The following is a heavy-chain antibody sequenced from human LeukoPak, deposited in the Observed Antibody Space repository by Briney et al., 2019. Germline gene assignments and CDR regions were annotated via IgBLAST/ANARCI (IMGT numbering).Heavy chain of an antibody. D-gene: IGHD6-13*01. Sequence: GGSLRPSCAASGFTFSSYGMHWVRQAPGKGLEWVAVISYDGSNKYYADSVMGRFTISRDNSKNTLYLQMNSLRAEDTAVYYCAKSGIEAAGSLVYFDYWGQGTLVTASS. CDR2: ISYDGSNK. CDR3: AKSGIEAAGSLVYFDY. CDR1: GFTFSSYG. V-gene: IGHV3-30*18. J-gene: IGHJ4*02.